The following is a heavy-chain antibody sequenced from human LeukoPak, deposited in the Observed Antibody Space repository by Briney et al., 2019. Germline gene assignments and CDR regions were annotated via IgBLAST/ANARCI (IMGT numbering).Heavy chain of an antibody. V-gene: IGHV3-33*01. Sequence: GGSLRLSCIVSGLPLNNYGFHWFRRAPGKGLEWLAFIGHEGTYQHYADSVRGRFTVSRDNSKNTLYLQMNSLRAEDTAVYYCARSVTVAVAAQWGQGTLVTVSS. D-gene: IGHD6-19*01. CDR3: ARSVTVAVAAQ. J-gene: IGHJ4*02. CDR2: IGHEGTYQ. CDR1: GLPLNNYG.